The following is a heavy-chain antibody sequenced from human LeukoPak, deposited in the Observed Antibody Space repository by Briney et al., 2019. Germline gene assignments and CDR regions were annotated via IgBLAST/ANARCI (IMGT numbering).Heavy chain of an antibody. CDR3: VLGAYWNDDKNAFHI. CDR2: IGATGDT. CDR1: GLTFSSYD. Sequence: GGSLRLSCAASGLTFSSYDMHWVRHAPGKGLEWVSSIGATGDTYYAGSVKGRFTISRENAKKSLYLQMSSLRVEDTAVYFCVLGAYWNDDKNAFHIWGPGTMVTVSS. D-gene: IGHD1-1*01. J-gene: IGHJ3*02. V-gene: IGHV3-13*01.